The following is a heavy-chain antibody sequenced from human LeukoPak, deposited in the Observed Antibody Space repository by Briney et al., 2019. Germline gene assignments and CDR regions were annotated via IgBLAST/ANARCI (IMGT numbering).Heavy chain of an antibody. CDR2: INPSGGST. D-gene: IGHD4-17*01. Sequence: ASVKVSCKASGYTFTSYYMHWVRRAPGQGLEWMGIINPSGGSTSYAQKFQGRVTMTRDTSTSTVYMELSSLRSEDTAVYYCARSYGDYVDYYYYGMDVWGQGTTVTVSS. CDR3: ARSYGDYVDYYYYGMDV. V-gene: IGHV1-46*01. J-gene: IGHJ6*02. CDR1: GYTFTSYY.